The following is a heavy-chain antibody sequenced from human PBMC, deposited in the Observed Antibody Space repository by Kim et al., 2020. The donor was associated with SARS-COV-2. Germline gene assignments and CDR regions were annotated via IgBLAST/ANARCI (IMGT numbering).Heavy chain of an antibody. D-gene: IGHD2-15*01. CDR3: ATPGCSGASCYLNS. CDR2: IYSGGST. Sequence: GGSLRLSCAASGITVSSNYMSWVRQAPGKGLEWVSVIYSGGSTYYADSVKGRFTISRHNSKNTLYLQMNSLRAEDTAVYYCATPGCSGASCYLNSWGQGTLDTVSS. V-gene: IGHV3-53*04. J-gene: IGHJ4*02. CDR1: GITVSSNY.